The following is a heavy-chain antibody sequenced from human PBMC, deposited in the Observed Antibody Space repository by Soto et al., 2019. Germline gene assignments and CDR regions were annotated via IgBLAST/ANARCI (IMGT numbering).Heavy chain of an antibody. V-gene: IGHV1-69*13. CDR2: IIPIFGTA. J-gene: IGHJ4*02. CDR1: GGTFSSYA. Sequence: GASVKVSCKASGGTFSSYAISWVRQAPGQGLEWMGGIIPIFGTANYAQKFQGRVTITADESTSTAYVELSSLRSEDTAVYYCARDLGSSWAPDYWGQGTLVTVSS. D-gene: IGHD6-13*01. CDR3: ARDLGSSWAPDY.